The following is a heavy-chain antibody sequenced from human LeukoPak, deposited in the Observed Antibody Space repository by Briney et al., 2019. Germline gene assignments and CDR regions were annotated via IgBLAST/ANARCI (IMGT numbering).Heavy chain of an antibody. CDR2: ISAYNGNT. J-gene: IGHJ5*02. CDR3: ARDGLGSVTNQNWFDP. CDR1: GYTFTSYG. Sequence: ASVKVSCKASGYTFTSYGISWVRQAPGQGLEWMGWISAYNGNTNYVQKLQGRVTMTTDTSTSTAYMELRSLRSDDTAVYYCARDGLGSVTNQNWFDPWGQGTLVTVSS. V-gene: IGHV1-18*01. D-gene: IGHD4-11*01.